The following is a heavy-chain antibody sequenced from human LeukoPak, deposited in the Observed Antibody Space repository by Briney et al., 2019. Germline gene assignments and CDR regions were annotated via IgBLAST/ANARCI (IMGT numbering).Heavy chain of an antibody. Sequence: ASVKVSCTASGYTFTSYYMHWVRPAPGQGLEWMGIINPSGGSTSYAQKFQGRVTMTRDTSTSTVYMELSSLRSEDTAVYYCARDFPPDVFDIWGQGTMATVSS. J-gene: IGHJ3*02. V-gene: IGHV1-46*01. CDR2: INPSGGST. CDR3: ARDFPPDVFDI. CDR1: GYTFTSYY.